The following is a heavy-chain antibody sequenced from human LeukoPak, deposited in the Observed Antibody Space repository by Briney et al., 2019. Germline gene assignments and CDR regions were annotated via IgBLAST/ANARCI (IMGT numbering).Heavy chain of an antibody. J-gene: IGHJ5*02. CDR2: ISGSGGST. CDR1: GFTFSSYA. V-gene: IGHV3-23*01. Sequence: PGGSLRLSCAASGFTFSSYAMSWVRQAPGKGLEWVSAISGSGGSTYYADSVKGRFTISRDNSKNTLYLQMNSLRSEDTAVYYCARVVFYYDFWSGYYRVCWFDPWGQGTLVTVSS. D-gene: IGHD3-3*01. CDR3: ARVVFYYDFWSGYYRVCWFDP.